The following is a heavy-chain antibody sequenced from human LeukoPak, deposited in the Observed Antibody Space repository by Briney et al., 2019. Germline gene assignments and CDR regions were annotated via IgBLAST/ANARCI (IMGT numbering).Heavy chain of an antibody. D-gene: IGHD6-6*01. J-gene: IGHJ5*02. CDR1: GYTFASYY. CDR3: ARDAGGPYINSSEWFDP. V-gene: IGHV1-46*01. CDR2: INPRGGST. Sequence: ASVKVSCKASGYTFASYYMHWVRQAPGQGLEWMGTINPRGGSTSYALKFQGRVTMTRDMSTSTVYMELSSLRSEDTAVYYCARDAGGPYINSSEWFDPWGQGTLVTVSS.